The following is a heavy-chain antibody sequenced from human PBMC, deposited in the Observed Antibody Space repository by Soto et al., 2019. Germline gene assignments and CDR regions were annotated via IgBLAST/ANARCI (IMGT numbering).Heavy chain of an antibody. D-gene: IGHD3-10*01. Sequence: ASVKVSCRTSVFTFTSSGVQCVRHPRGQRLEWIGWIVVASGNTNYAQKFQERVTITRDMSTSTAYMELSSLRSEDTAVYYCAASKGDAADGFDIWGQGTMVTVSS. CDR2: IVVASGNT. V-gene: IGHV1-58*01. CDR3: AASKGDAADGFDI. CDR1: VFTFTSSG. J-gene: IGHJ3*02.